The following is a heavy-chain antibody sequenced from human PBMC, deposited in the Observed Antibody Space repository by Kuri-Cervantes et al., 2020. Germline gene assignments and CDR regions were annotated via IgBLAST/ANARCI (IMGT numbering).Heavy chain of an antibody. CDR3: AREGSSGWDLDY. J-gene: IGHJ4*02. CDR1: GFTFSDYY. CDR2: NSCGSSI. Sequence: GESLKISCAASGFTFSDYYMSCNSCGSSIYYADSVKGRFTISRDNAKNSLYLQMNSLRAGDTAVYYCAREGSSGWDLDYWGQGTLVTVSS. V-gene: IGHV3-11*04. D-gene: IGHD6-19*01.